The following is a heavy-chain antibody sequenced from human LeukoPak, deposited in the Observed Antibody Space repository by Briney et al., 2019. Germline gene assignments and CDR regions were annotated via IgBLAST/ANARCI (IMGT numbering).Heavy chain of an antibody. CDR2: INHSGST. CDR3: ARYGPTISYYYYGMDV. CDR1: GGSFSGYY. D-gene: IGHD4-17*01. Sequence: PSETLSLTCAVYGGSFSGYYWSWIRQPPGKGLEWIGEINHSGSTNYNPSLKSRVTMSVDTSKNQFSLKLSSVTAADTAVYYCARYGPTISYYYYGMDVWGQGTTVTVSS. J-gene: IGHJ6*02. V-gene: IGHV4-34*01.